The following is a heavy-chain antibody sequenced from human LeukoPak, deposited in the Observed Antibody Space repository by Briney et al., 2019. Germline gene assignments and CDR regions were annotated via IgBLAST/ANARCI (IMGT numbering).Heavy chain of an antibody. Sequence: GGSLRLSCAASGFSFSDYWISWVRQAPGKGLEWVANIRPDGSEKQYVDSVKGRFTISRDNTKNSLYLQMNSLRAEDTAVYYCAKTQVGCSSTSCYAGMDYWGQGTLVTVSS. J-gene: IGHJ4*02. D-gene: IGHD2-2*01. CDR2: IRPDGSEK. V-gene: IGHV3-7*03. CDR3: AKTQVGCSSTSCYAGMDY. CDR1: GFSFSDYW.